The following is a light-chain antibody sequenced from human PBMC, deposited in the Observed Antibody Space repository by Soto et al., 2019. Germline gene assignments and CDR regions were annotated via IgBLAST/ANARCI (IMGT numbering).Light chain of an antibody. V-gene: IGKV3-20*01. CDR2: GVS. CDR1: QRLSASD. Sequence: EMELTKSPGTLSLSPGERATLSCRASQRLSASDIAWYQQKPGQAPKFLIYGVSSRATGIPDRFSGSGSGTDFTLTISRLEPEDFAVYHCQQYGSSPLITFGQGTRLEIK. J-gene: IGKJ5*01. CDR3: QQYGSSPLIT.